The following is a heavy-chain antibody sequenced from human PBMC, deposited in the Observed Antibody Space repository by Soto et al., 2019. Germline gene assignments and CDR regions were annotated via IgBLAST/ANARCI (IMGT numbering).Heavy chain of an antibody. J-gene: IGHJ6*02. CDR2: ISSSGSTV. Sequence: LGGSLRLCCAASGFPFSSYSMNWVRQAPGKGLEWVSYISSSGSTVYYADSVKGRFTISRDNAKNSLHLQMNSLRAEDTAVYYCARDNSRYSGYSLDVWGQGTTVTVSS. CDR1: GFPFSSYS. D-gene: IGHD5-12*01. CDR3: ARDNSRYSGYSLDV. V-gene: IGHV3-48*01.